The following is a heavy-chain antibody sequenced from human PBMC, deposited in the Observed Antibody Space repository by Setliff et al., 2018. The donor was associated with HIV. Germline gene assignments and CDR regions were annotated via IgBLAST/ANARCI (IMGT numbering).Heavy chain of an antibody. CDR3: ATEGAGGSYQRASALDV. Sequence: SVKVSCKSSAGSFSIFAINWVRQAPGQGLEWMGGMMTIFSTTNYARKFQGRVTITTDESTGTAYMDLSNLRSEDTAVYYCATEGAGGSYQRASALDVWGQGTMVTVSS. J-gene: IGHJ3*01. CDR1: AGSFSIFA. V-gene: IGHV1-69*05. D-gene: IGHD1-26*01. CDR2: MMTIFSTT.